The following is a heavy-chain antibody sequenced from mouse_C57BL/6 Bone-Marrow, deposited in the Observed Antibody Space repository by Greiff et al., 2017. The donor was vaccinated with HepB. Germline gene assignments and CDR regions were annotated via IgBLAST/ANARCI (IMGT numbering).Heavy chain of an antibody. CDR2: INPSTGGT. CDR3: ARGGSTMVTTSYFDY. V-gene: IGHV1-42*01. J-gene: IGHJ2*01. Sequence: EVMLVESGPELVKPGASVKISCKASGYSFTGYYMNWVKQSPEKSLEWIGEINPSTGGTTYNQKFKAKATLTVDKSSSTAYMQLKSLTSEDSAVYYCARGGSTMVTTSYFDYWGQGTTLTVSS. D-gene: IGHD2-2*01. CDR1: GYSFTGYY.